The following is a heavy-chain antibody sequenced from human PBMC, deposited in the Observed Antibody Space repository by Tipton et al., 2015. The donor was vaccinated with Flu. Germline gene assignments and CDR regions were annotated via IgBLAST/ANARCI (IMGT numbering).Heavy chain of an antibody. D-gene: IGHD6-6*01. Sequence: QLVQSGAEVKKPGASLKVSCKASGYTFTSYDINWVRQATGQGLEWMGWMNPNSGNTGYAQKFQGRVTMTRNTSISTAYMELSSLRSEDTAVYYCASFIAARPHYYYGMDVWGQGTTVTVSS. J-gene: IGHJ6*02. CDR2: MNPNSGNT. V-gene: IGHV1-8*01. CDR3: ASFIAARPHYYYGMDV. CDR1: GYTFTSYD.